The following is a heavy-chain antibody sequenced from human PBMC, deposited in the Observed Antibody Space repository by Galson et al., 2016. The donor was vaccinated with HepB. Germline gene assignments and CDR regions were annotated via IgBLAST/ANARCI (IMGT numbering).Heavy chain of an antibody. CDR2: IYSGGST. CDR3: ARDYSSSSRYNYFDY. D-gene: IGHD6-6*01. V-gene: IGHV3-53*01. J-gene: IGHJ4*02. Sequence: SLRLSCAASGFTVSSNYMRWVRQAPGKGLEWVAVIYSGGSTYYADSVTGRFTISRDNSKNTLYLQMNSLRAEDTAVYYCARDYSSSSRYNYFDYWGQGTLVTVSS. CDR1: GFTVSSNY.